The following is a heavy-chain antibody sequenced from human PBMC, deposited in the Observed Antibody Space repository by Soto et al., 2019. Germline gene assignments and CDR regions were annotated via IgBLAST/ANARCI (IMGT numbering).Heavy chain of an antibody. J-gene: IGHJ4*02. CDR2: ISYDGSNK. V-gene: IGHV3-30-3*01. D-gene: IGHD2-2*01. CDR1: GFTFSSYA. CDR3: ARLYCSSTSCYDY. Sequence: GGSLRLSCAASGFTFSSYAMHWVRQAPGNGLEWVAVISYDGSNKYYADSVKGRFTISRDNSKNTLYLQMNSLRAEDTAVYYCARLYCSSTSCYDYWGQGTLVTVSS.